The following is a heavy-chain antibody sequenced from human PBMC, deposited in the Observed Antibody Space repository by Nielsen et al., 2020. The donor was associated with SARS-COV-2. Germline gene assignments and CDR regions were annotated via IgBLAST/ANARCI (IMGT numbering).Heavy chain of an antibody. CDR2: INAGNGNT. Sequence: ASVKVSCKASGYTFTSHAMHWVRQAPGQRLEWMGWINAGNGNTKYSQKFQGRVTITRDTSASTAYMELSSLRSEDTAVYYCARSSYILWWTPPNWFDPWGQGTLVTVSS. D-gene: IGHD2-21*01. CDR3: ARSSYILWWTPPNWFDP. J-gene: IGHJ5*02. CDR1: GYTFTSHA. V-gene: IGHV1-3*01.